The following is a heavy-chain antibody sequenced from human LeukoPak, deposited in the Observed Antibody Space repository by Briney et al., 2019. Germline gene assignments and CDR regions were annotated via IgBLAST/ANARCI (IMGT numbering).Heavy chain of an antibody. CDR3: AATRFLEWLLYDY. Sequence: SQTLSLTCTVSGGSISSGSYYWSWIRQPAGKGLEWIGRIYTSGSTNYNPSLKSRVTISVDTSKNQFSLKLSSVTAAGTAVYYCAATRFLEWLLYDYWGQGTLVTVSS. D-gene: IGHD3-3*01. J-gene: IGHJ4*02. V-gene: IGHV4-61*02. CDR1: GGSISSGSYY. CDR2: IYTSGST.